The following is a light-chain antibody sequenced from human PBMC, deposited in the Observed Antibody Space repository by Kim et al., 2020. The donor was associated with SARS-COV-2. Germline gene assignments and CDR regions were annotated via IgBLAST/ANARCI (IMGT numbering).Light chain of an antibody. CDR3: QQYNDRPWA. Sequence: ETVMTQSPATLSVSPGERATLSCRASQSITRSLAWYRQKPGQTPKLLIYDASTRATGIPARFSGSGSGTEFTLTISSLQSEDFAVYYCQQYNDRPWAFGQGTKVDIK. CDR1: QSITRS. CDR2: DAS. J-gene: IGKJ1*01. V-gene: IGKV3-15*01.